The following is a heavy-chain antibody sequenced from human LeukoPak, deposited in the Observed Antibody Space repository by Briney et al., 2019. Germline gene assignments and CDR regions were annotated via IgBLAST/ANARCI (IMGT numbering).Heavy chain of an antibody. J-gene: IGHJ4*02. Sequence: GGSLRLSCAASGFTFSSYWMSWVRQAPGKGLEWVANIKQDGSEKYYVDPVKGRFTISRDNAKNSLYLQMNSLRAEDTAVYYCARTSGYGGKPTPFDYWGQGTLVTVSS. CDR2: IKQDGSEK. V-gene: IGHV3-7*01. CDR3: ARTSGYGGKPTPFDY. CDR1: GFTFSSYW. D-gene: IGHD4-23*01.